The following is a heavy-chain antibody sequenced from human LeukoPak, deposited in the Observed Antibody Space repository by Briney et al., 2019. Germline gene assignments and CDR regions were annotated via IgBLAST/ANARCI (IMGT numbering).Heavy chain of an antibody. J-gene: IGHJ4*02. V-gene: IGHV4-59*01. CDR1: GGSISSYY. D-gene: IGHD2-15*01. Sequence: SETLSLTCTVSGGSISSYYWSWIRQPPGKGLEWIGYIYYSGSTNYNPSLKSQVTISVDTSKNQFSLKLSSVTAADTAVYYCARAGGTPTMWYQEHEGYEFDYWGQGTLVTVSS. CDR2: IYYSGST. CDR3: ARAGGTPTMWYQEHEGYEFDY.